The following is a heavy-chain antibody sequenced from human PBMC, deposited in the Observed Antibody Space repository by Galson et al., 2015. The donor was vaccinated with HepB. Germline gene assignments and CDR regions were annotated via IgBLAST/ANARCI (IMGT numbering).Heavy chain of an antibody. D-gene: IGHD6-13*01. Sequence: QSGAEVKKPGESLKISCKGSGYSFTSYWIGWVRQMPVKSLEWMGIIYPGDSDTRYSPSFQGQVTISADKSISTAYLQWSSLKASDTAMYYCASRGSSWYFPDAFDIWGQGTMVTVSS. CDR2: IYPGDSDT. CDR3: ASRGSSWYFPDAFDI. CDR1: GYSFTSYW. V-gene: IGHV5-51*01. J-gene: IGHJ3*02.